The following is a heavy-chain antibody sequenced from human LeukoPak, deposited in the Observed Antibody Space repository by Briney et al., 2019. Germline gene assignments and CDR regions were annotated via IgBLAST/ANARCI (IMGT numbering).Heavy chain of an antibody. J-gene: IGHJ4*02. V-gene: IGHV4-34*01. CDR1: GGSFSGYY. CDR3: ARGPTVNFDY. Sequence: MPSETLSLTCAVYGGSFSGYYWSWIRQPPGKGLEWIGEINHSGSTNYNPSLKSRVTISVDTSKNQFSLKLSSVTAADTAVYYCARGPTVNFDYWGQGTLVTVSS. CDR2: INHSGST. D-gene: IGHD4-17*01.